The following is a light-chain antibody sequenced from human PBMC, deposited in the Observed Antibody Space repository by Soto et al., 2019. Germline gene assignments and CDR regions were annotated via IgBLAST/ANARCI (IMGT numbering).Light chain of an antibody. V-gene: IGLV2-23*02. CDR3: CSYAATNTLV. CDR2: DVT. CDR1: SSDVGSNNL. Sequence: QSVLTQPASVSGSPGQSITISCTGTSSDVGSNNLVSWYQQHPGKAPKLMIYDVTKRPSGIPNRFAGSKSDNTASLTISGLQAEDEADYYCCSYAATNTLVFGAGTKVTVL. J-gene: IGLJ3*02.